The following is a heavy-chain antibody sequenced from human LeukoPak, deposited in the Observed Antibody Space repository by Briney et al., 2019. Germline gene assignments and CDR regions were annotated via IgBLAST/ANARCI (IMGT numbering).Heavy chain of an antibody. V-gene: IGHV4-4*07. J-gene: IGHJ4*02. D-gene: IGHD6-13*01. CDR3: ARVGGIVAAGLFDY. Sequence: PSETLSLTCTVSGGSISSYYWSWIRQPAGKGLEWIGRIYTSGRTNYNPSLKSRLTMSVDTSKNQFSLKLSFVTAADTAVYYCARVGGIVAAGLFDYWGQGTLVTVSS. CDR1: GGSISSYY. CDR2: IYTSGRT.